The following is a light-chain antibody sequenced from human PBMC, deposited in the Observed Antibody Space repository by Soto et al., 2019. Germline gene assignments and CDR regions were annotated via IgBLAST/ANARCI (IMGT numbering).Light chain of an antibody. CDR2: GAS. Sequence: EIVLTQSPGTLSLSPGERATLSCRASQSVSSNLAWYQQKPGQAPRLLIYGASTRATGIPARFSGSGSGTEFTLTISSLQPDDLATYYCQQYSSYWTFGQGTKVDI. V-gene: IGKV3-15*01. J-gene: IGKJ1*01. CDR3: QQYSSYWT. CDR1: QSVSSN.